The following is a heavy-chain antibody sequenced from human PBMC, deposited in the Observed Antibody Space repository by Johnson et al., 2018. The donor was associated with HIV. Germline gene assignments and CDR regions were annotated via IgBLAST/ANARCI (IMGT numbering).Heavy chain of an antibody. CDR3: AKGVGSIGGAFDI. D-gene: IGHD3-10*01. J-gene: IGHJ3*02. V-gene: IGHV3-9*01. CDR1: GFTFDDYA. Sequence: VQLVESGGGLVQPGRSLRLSCAASGFTFDDYAMHWVRQAPGKGLEWVSGISWNSGNIGYADSVKGRFTISRDNAKNSLYLQMNSLRAEDTALYYCAKGVGSIGGAFDIWGQGTMVIVS. CDR2: ISWNSGNI.